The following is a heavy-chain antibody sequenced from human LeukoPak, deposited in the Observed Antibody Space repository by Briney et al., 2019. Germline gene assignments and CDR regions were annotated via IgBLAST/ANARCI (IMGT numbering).Heavy chain of an antibody. CDR1: GLIFSSCG. V-gene: IGHV3-15*01. Sequence: PGRSLRLSCAASGLIFSSCGMHWVRQAPGKGLEWVGRIKSKTDGGTTDYAAPVKGRFTISRDDSKNTLYLQMNSLKTEDTAVYYCTTDDAYWYTGYWGQGTLVTVSS. J-gene: IGHJ4*02. CDR3: TTDDAYWYTGY. CDR2: IKSKTDGGTT. D-gene: IGHD3-16*01.